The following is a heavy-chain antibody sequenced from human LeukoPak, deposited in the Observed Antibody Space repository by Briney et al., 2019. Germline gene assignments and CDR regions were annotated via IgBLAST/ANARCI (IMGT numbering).Heavy chain of an antibody. V-gene: IGHV3-23*01. CDR3: VKDPRDTYGTNWFVS. CDR1: GVSFGNYA. J-gene: IGHJ5*01. CDR2: ISGTGGAT. D-gene: IGHD2-21*01. Sequence: AGGSLRLSCVASGVSFGNYAMSWVRQAPGKGPQWVSQISGTGGATWYAGFARDRFTISRDNSKKTLYLQMSGLRVEDTAMYYCVKDPRDTYGTNWFVSWGQGTRLIVSS.